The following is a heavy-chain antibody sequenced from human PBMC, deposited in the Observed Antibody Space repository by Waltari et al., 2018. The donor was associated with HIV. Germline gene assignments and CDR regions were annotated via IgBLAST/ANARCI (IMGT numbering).Heavy chain of an antibody. V-gene: IGHV4-39*01. D-gene: IGHD6-19*01. Sequence: QLQLQESGPGLVKPSETLSLTCTVSGGSISSSSYYWGWIRQAPGKGLEWIGSIYYSGSTYYNPSLKSRVTISVDTSKNQFSLKLSSVTAADTAVYHCVRHGGGWAPGGLDYWGQGTLVTVSS. CDR3: VRHGGGWAPGGLDY. J-gene: IGHJ4*02. CDR2: IYYSGST. CDR1: GGSISSSSYY.